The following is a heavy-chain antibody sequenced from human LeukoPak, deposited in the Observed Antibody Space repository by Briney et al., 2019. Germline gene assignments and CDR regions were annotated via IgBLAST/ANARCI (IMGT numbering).Heavy chain of an antibody. CDR1: GFSVITDY. CDR2: LYSSGNT. D-gene: IGHD7-27*01. CDR3: ARGWGSFEN. Sequence: GGSLRLSCAASGFSVITDYMTWVRQAPGKGLEWVSTLYSSGNTYYADSVKGRVTVSRDNSKNTLFLEMSSLRAEDTAVYFCARGWGSFENWGQGTLVAVSS. V-gene: IGHV3-53*01. J-gene: IGHJ4*02.